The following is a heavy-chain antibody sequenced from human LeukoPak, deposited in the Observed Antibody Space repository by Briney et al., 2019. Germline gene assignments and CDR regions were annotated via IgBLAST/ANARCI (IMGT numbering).Heavy chain of an antibody. CDR2: IYYSGNT. J-gene: IGHJ4*02. V-gene: IGHV4-59*01. D-gene: IGHD6-13*01. CDR1: GGSISSYY. CDR3: ASIAAAGTVL. Sequence: SETLSLTCTVSGGSISSYYWSWIRQPPGKGLEWIGYIYYSGNTNYNPSLKSRVTISVDTSKNQFSLKLSSVTAADTAVYYCASIAAAGTVLWGQGTLVTVSS.